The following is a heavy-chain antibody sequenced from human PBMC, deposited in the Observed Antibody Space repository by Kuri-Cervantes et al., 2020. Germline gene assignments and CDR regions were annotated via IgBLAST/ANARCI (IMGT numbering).Heavy chain of an antibody. D-gene: IGHD3-3*01. J-gene: IGHJ6*02. CDR3: ARWGLRFLDEYGIDV. CDR2: IIPIFGTA. V-gene: IGHV1-69*05. Sequence: SVKVSCKASGGTFSSYAISWVRQAPGQGLEWMGGIIPIFGTANYAQKLQGRVTMTTDTSTSTAYMELRSLRSDDTAVYYCARWGLRFLDEYGIDVWGQGTTVTVSS. CDR1: GGTFSSYA.